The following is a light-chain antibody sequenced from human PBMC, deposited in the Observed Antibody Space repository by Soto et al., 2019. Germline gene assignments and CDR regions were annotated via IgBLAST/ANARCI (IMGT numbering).Light chain of an antibody. V-gene: IGKV3-20*01. CDR2: GAS. J-gene: IGKJ1*01. CDR1: QPGSSNF. Sequence: EIVMTQSPATLSVSPGAGAALSCRASQPGSSNFLAWYQHKPGQAPKLLIYGASSMPTGIPDRFTGSRSGTDFTLTISRLEPEDFAVYYCQQYCSTPQTFGQGTKVDIK. CDR3: QQYCSTPQT.